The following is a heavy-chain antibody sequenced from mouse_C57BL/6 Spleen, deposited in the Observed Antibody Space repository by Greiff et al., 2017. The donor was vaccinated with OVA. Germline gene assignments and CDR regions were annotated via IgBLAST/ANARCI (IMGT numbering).Heavy chain of an antibody. CDR3: ARTMRYYAMDY. J-gene: IGHJ4*01. V-gene: IGHV1-69*01. CDR1: GYTFTSYW. CDR2: IDPSDSYT. Sequence: QVQLQQPGAELVMPGASVKLSCKASGYTFTSYWMHWVKQRPGQGLEWIGEIDPSDSYTNYNQKFKGKSTLTVDKSSSTAYMQLSSLTSEDSAVYYCARTMRYYAMDYWGQGTSVTVAS.